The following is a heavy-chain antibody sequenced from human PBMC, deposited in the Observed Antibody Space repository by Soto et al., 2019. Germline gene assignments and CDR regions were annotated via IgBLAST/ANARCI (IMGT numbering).Heavy chain of an antibody. V-gene: IGHV1-46*01. CDR2: INPSGGST. CDR3: ARVRRSSGYYYGY. Sequence: ASVKVSCKASGYTFTSDYIHWVRQAPGQGLEWVGIINPSGGSTSYAQKFQGRVTMTRDTSTSTVYMELSSLRSEDTAVYYCARVRRSSGYYYGYWGQGTPVTVSS. CDR1: GYTFTSDY. D-gene: IGHD3-22*01. J-gene: IGHJ4*02.